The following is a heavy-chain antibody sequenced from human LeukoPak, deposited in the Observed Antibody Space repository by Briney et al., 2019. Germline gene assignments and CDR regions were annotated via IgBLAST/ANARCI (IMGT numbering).Heavy chain of an antibody. CDR1: GGTFSSYA. D-gene: IGHD1/OR15-1a*01. J-gene: IGHJ5*02. V-gene: IGHV1-69*13. CDR3: ARVEHQGFDP. CDR2: IIPIFGTA. Sequence: ASVKVSCKASGGTFSSYAISWVRQAPGQGLEWMGGIIPIFGTANYAQKFQGRVTITADESTSTAYMELSSLRSEDTAVYYCARVEHQGFDPWGQGTLVTVSS.